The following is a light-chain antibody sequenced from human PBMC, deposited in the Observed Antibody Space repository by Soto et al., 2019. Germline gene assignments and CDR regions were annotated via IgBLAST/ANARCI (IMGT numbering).Light chain of an antibody. J-gene: IGKJ4*01. Sequence: DIHLTQSPSFLSASVGDRVTITCRPSQAVPNNMAWYQQKPGKPPKLLIYEESTLHSGVPSRFSGRKSGTQFTLTIDSLQHEDFATYYCQQLKTYPRTFGGGTKVAIK. CDR3: QQLKTYPRT. CDR2: EES. V-gene: IGKV1-9*01. CDR1: QAVPNN.